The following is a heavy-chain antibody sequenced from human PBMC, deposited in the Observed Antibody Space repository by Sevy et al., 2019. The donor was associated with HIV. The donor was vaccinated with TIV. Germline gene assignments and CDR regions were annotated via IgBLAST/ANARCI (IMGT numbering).Heavy chain of an antibody. Sequence: SETLSLTCSVSGASVSSANDYWSWIRQPPGKGLEWIGYVFYFGNTNYNPSLKSRATISLDTSKKQFSLKLTSVTAADTVIYYCARDQYYDILTGLYAMDVWGQGTTVTVSS. CDR2: VFYFGNT. CDR1: GASVSSANDY. J-gene: IGHJ6*02. V-gene: IGHV4-61*01. D-gene: IGHD3-9*01. CDR3: ARDQYYDILTGLYAMDV.